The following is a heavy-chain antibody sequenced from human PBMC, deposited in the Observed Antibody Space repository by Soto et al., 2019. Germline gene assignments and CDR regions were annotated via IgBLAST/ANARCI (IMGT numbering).Heavy chain of an antibody. Sequence: ASVKVSFKASGYTFTGYYMHWVRQAPGQGLEWMGWINPNSGGTNYAQKFQGWVTMTRDTSFSTAYMELSRLRSDDTAVYYCARAGKTMVRGVVSWFDPWGQGTLVTVSS. D-gene: IGHD3-10*01. V-gene: IGHV1-2*04. J-gene: IGHJ5*02. CDR1: GYTFTGYY. CDR3: ARAGKTMVRGVVSWFDP. CDR2: INPNSGGT.